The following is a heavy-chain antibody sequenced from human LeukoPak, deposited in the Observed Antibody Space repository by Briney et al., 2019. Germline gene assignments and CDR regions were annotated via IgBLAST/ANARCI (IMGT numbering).Heavy chain of an antibody. V-gene: IGHV3-21*01. CDR3: AREAAVAGPPSC. CDR2: ISSSSSYI. J-gene: IGHJ4*02. CDR1: GFTFSSYS. D-gene: IGHD6-19*01. Sequence: GRSLRLSCAASGFTFSSYSMNWVRQAPGKGLEWVSSISSSSSYIYYADSVKGRFTISRDNAKNSLYLQMNSLRAEDTAVYYCAREAAVAGPPSCWGQGTLVTVSS.